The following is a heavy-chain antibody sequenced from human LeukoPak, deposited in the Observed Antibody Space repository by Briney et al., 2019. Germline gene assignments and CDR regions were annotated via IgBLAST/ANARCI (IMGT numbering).Heavy chain of an antibody. Sequence: SETLSLTCAVYGGTFSGYYWSWIRQPPGKGLEWIGEINHSGSTNYNPSLKSRVTISVDTSKNQFSLKLSSVTAADTAVYYCARTPVRGVSVDYWGQGTLVTVSS. CDR2: INHSGST. J-gene: IGHJ4*02. CDR1: GGTFSGYY. V-gene: IGHV4-34*01. D-gene: IGHD3-10*01. CDR3: ARTPVRGVSVDY.